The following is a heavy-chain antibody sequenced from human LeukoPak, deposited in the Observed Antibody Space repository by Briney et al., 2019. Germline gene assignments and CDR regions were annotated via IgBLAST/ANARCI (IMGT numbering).Heavy chain of an antibody. D-gene: IGHD3-3*01. CDR2: IYYSGST. CDR1: GGSISSYY. J-gene: IGHJ4*02. Sequence: PSETLSLTCTVSGGSISSYYWSWIRQPPGKGLEWIGYIYYSGSTNYNPSLKSRVTISVDTSKNQFSLKLSSVTAADTAVYNCARLAMDFWSGYFDYWGQGTLVTVSS. CDR3: ARLAMDFWSGYFDY. V-gene: IGHV4-59*01.